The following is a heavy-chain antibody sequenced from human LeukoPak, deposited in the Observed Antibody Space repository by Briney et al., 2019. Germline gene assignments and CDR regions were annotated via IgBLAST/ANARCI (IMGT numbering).Heavy chain of an antibody. CDR3: ARLIGDYHDNSRSSYWHGHLDY. CDR1: GYTFTRNY. J-gene: IGHJ4*02. CDR2: IDPSGGGT. Sequence: GASVKVSCKASGYTFTRNYINWLRQAPGQGLEWTGMIDPSGGGTAYAQKFQDRVTMTSDTSTSTVYMELNSLRSEDTAVYYCARLIGDYHDNSRSSYWHGHLDYWGQGALVTVSS. V-gene: IGHV1-46*01. D-gene: IGHD3-22*01.